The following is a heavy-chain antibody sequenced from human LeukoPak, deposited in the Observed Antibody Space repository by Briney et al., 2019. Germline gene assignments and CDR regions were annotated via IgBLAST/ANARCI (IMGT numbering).Heavy chain of an antibody. CDR3: ARDDRGYSYGPYFDY. CDR2: MYYSGNT. Sequence: SETLSLTCTVSGGSITRSSYYWAWIRQPPGKGLEWIGDMYYSGNTYYNPSLMSRVTISADSSKNQFSLNLTSVTAADTAVYYCARDDRGYSYGPYFDYWGQGTLVTVSS. D-gene: IGHD5-18*01. CDR1: GGSITRSSYY. J-gene: IGHJ4*02. V-gene: IGHV4-39*07.